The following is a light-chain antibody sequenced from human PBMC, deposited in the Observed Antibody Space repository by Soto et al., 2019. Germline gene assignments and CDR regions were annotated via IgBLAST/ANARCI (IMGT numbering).Light chain of an antibody. Sequence: QSVLTQPPSVSAAPGQTVTISCSGSSSNIGNNYVSWYQQLPGTATKLLLYENNKRPSGIPDRFSGSKSGTSATLGITGLQTGDEADYYCGTWDSSLSAGVFGGGTQLTVL. J-gene: IGLJ3*02. CDR1: SSNIGNNY. CDR2: ENN. CDR3: GTWDSSLSAGV. V-gene: IGLV1-51*02.